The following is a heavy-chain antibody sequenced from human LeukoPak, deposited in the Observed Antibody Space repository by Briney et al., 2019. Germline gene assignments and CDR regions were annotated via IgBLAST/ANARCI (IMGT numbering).Heavy chain of an antibody. Sequence: SETLSLTCTVSGGSISSYYWSWIRQPPGKGLEWIGYIYYSGSTNYNPFLKSRVTISVDTSKNQFSLKLSSVTAADTAVYYCARERSDWFDPWGQGTLVTVSS. CDR1: GGSISSYY. CDR3: ARERSDWFDP. J-gene: IGHJ5*02. V-gene: IGHV4-59*01. CDR2: IYYSGST.